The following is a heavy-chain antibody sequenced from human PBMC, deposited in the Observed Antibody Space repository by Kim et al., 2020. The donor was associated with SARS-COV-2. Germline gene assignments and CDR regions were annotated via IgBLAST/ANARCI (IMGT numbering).Heavy chain of an antibody. Sequence: YADSVKGRFTTSRDKYKNTVVLQVISERAEDTAIYYCARDHAFPSDLLDSWGQGTLVTVSS. D-gene: IGHD2-2*01. J-gene: IGHJ4*02. V-gene: IGHV3-23D*01. CDR3: ARDHAFPSDLLDS.